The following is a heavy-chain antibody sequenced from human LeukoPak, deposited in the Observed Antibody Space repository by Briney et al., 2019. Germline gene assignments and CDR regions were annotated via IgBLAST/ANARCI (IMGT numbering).Heavy chain of an antibody. CDR2: LYYSGST. V-gene: IGHV4-31*03. J-gene: IGHJ3*02. Sequence: PSETLSLTGTLSGGSITSAGYYWSWSRQHPGKGLGCIGSLYYSGSTYYNPSLKSRVTISVDTSKNQFSLKLSSVTAADTAVYYCARDRASSGLQTANDAFDIWGQGTMVTVSS. CDR3: ARDRASSGLQTANDAFDI. CDR1: GGSITSAGYY. D-gene: IGHD3-22*01.